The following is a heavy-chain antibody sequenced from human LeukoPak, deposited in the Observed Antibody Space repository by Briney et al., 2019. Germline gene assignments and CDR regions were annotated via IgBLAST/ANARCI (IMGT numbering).Heavy chain of an antibody. V-gene: IGHV5-51*01. CDR2: IYPGDSDT. Sequence: GESLKISCKGSGYSFTSYWIGWVRQMPGKGLEWMGIIYPGDSDTRYSPSFQGQVTISADKSTSTAYLQWSSLKASDTAMYYCARRTTQYYYDSSGYYGYDAFDIWGQGTMVTVSS. D-gene: IGHD3-22*01. CDR1: GYSFTSYW. CDR3: ARRTTQYYYDSSGYYGYDAFDI. J-gene: IGHJ3*02.